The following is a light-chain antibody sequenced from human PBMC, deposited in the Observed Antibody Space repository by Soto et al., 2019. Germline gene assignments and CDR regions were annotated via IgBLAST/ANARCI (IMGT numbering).Light chain of an antibody. CDR1: QSVSSY. CDR2: DAS. CDR3: QQRSNRIT. V-gene: IGKV3-11*01. J-gene: IGKJ5*01. Sequence: EIVLTQSPATLSLSPGERATLSCRASQSVSSYLAWYQQKPGQAPRLLIYDASNRATGIPARFSGSGSGTDFTLTISSLEPEDFAIYYCQQRSNRITFGQGTRLEIE.